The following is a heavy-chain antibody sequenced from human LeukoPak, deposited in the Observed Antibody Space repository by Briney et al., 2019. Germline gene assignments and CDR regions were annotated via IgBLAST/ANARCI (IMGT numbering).Heavy chain of an antibody. V-gene: IGHV1-18*01. Sequence: ASVKVSCKASGYTFTSYGISWVRQAPGQGLEWMGWISAYNGNTNYAQKLQGRVTMTTDTSTSTAYMELSSLRSEDTAVYYCARSMVRGVPPYYYYYYYMDVWGKGTTVTISS. CDR3: ARSMVRGVPPYYYYYYYMDV. D-gene: IGHD3-10*01. CDR2: ISAYNGNT. CDR1: GYTFTSYG. J-gene: IGHJ6*03.